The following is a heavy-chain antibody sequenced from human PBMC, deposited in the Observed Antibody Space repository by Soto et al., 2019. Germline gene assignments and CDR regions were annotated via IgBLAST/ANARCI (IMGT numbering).Heavy chain of an antibody. D-gene: IGHD2-2*01. CDR3: AKDKYSSSWYF. V-gene: IGHV3-23*01. CDR1: GFTFTKYA. Sequence: EVQLLESGGDLVQPGGSLRLSCAASGFTFTKYAMTWVRQAPGKGLEWVSSISKSGGDTYYADSVKGRFTIYRDNSKNTLYLQMNGLRADDTALYFCAKDKYSSSWYFWGQGTLVTVSS. J-gene: IGHJ4*02. CDR2: ISKSGGDT.